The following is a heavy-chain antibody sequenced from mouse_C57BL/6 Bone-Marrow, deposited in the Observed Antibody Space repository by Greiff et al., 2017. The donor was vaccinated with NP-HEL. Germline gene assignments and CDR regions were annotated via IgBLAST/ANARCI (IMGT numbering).Heavy chain of an antibody. Sequence: VQLQQSVAELVRPGASVKLSCTASGFNIKNSYMHWVKQRPEQGLEWIGRIDPANGNTKYAPKFQGKATLTADTSSNTAYLQLSSLTSEDTAIYYCARRPYSKYPYFDDWGQGTTLTVAS. CDR2: IDPANGNT. CDR3: ARRPYSKYPYFDD. D-gene: IGHD2-5*01. CDR1: GFNIKNSY. J-gene: IGHJ2*01. V-gene: IGHV14-3*01.